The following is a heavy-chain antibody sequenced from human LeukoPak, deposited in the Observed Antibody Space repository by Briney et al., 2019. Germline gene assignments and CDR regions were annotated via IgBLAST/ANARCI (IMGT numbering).Heavy chain of an antibody. CDR1: GFTFISYW. V-gene: IGHV3-7*01. D-gene: IGHD1-26*01. CDR2: TKKDGSEK. J-gene: IGHJ5*02. Sequence: GGSLRLSCAASGFTFISYWMSWFRQPPGRGLEWVAKTKKDGSEKYYVDSVKGRFTISRDNAKNSLYLQMNSLRAEDTAVYYCARDWESVGAGESWGQGTLVTVSS. CDR3: ARDWESVGAGES.